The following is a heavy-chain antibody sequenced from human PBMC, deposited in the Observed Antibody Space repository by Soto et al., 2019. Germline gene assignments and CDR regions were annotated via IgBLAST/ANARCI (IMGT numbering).Heavy chain of an antibody. CDR2: IYYSGST. D-gene: IGHD5-18*01. CDR1: GGSIGRGGYY. CDR3: ACIFSGGYGYGFYYYGMDV. V-gene: IGHV4-39*01. J-gene: IGHJ6*02. Sequence: SETLSLACTVSGGSIGRGGYYWGWIRQPPGKGLEWIGSIYYSGSTYYNPSLKSRVTISVDTSKNQFSLKLSSVTAADTAVYYCACIFSGGYGYGFYYYGMDVWGQGTTVT.